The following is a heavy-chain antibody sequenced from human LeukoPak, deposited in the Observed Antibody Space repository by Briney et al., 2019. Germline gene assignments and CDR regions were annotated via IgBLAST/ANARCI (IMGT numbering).Heavy chain of an antibody. CDR1: GGSISSGGYY. D-gene: IGHD5-18*01. CDR3: AREGVGGYSYGYVY. CDR2: IYYSGST. V-gene: IGHV4-31*03. Sequence: SETLSLTCTVSGGSISSGGYYWSWIRQHPGKGLGWIGYIYYSGSTYYNPSLKSRVTISVDTSKNQFSLKLSSVTAADTAVYYCAREGVGGYSYGYVYWGQGTLVTVSS. J-gene: IGHJ4*02.